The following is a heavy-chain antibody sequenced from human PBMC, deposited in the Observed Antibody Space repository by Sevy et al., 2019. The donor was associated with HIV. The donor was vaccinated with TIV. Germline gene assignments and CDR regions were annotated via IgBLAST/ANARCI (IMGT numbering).Heavy chain of an antibody. Sequence: GGSLRLSCAASGFTFSSYAMHWVRQAPGKGLEWVAVISYDGSNKYYADSVKGRFTISRDNSKNTLYLQMNSLRAEDTAVHYCARVSRFITGRYFDYWGQGTLVTVSS. V-gene: IGHV3-30-3*01. CDR2: ISYDGSNK. D-gene: IGHD3-22*01. J-gene: IGHJ4*02. CDR3: ARVSRFITGRYFDY. CDR1: GFTFSSYA.